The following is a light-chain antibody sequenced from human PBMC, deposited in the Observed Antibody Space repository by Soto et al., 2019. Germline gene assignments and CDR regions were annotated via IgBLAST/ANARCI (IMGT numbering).Light chain of an antibody. J-gene: IGLJ1*01. Sequence: QSVLTQPPSASGSPGQSVTISCTGTSSDVGGYNYVSWYQHHPGKAPKLISYEVYKRPSGVPDRFSGFKSGNTAALTVSGLQAEDEADYYCSSYVGTNSYVFGTGTKLTVL. CDR1: SSDVGGYNY. CDR2: EVY. CDR3: SSYVGTNSYV. V-gene: IGLV2-8*01.